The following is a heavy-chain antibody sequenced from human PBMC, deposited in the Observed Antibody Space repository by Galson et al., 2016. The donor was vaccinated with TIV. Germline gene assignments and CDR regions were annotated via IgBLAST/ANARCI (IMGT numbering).Heavy chain of an antibody. J-gene: IGHJ4*02. D-gene: IGHD4-23*01. CDR2: IRYDGTNT. Sequence: SLRFSCAASGFTFSSFGMHWVRQAPGKGLEWVALIRYDGTNTYYADSVKGRFTISRDNSKNTLFVQMNSLRAEDTAVYYCARAPDYGGNFGGTGETHSYYFHYWGQGTLVTVSS. CDR1: GFTFSSFG. V-gene: IGHV3-33*01. CDR3: ARAPDYGGNFGGTGETHSYYFHY.